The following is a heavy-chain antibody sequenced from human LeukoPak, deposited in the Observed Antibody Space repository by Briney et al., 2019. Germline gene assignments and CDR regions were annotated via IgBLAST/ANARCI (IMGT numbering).Heavy chain of an antibody. CDR1: GYTFTNYY. CDR2: INPSGGST. J-gene: IGHJ5*02. V-gene: IGHV1-46*01. CDR3: ARDGVVVAAIGGSWFDP. Sequence: ASVKVSCKASGYTFTNYYMHWVRQAPGQGLEWMGIINPSGGSTSYAQKFQGRVTMTRDTSTSTVYMELSSLRSEDTAVYYCARDGVVVAAIGGSWFDPWGQGTLVTVSS. D-gene: IGHD2-15*01.